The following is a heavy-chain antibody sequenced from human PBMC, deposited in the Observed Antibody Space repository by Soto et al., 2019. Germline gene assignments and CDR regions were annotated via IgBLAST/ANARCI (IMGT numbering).Heavy chain of an antibody. Sequence: SETLSLTCDVHGDSLSGYAWSWIRQPPGKGLEWIGEITFRGVTNYHPSLKSRVSMSVDTSKIRISLNVSSVTAADTALYFCARKLEASVRHVEWFSYKWFDPWGPGTLVTVSS. CDR3: ARKLEASVRHVEWFSYKWFDP. D-gene: IGHD3-9*01. J-gene: IGHJ5*02. CDR1: GDSLSGYA. V-gene: IGHV4-34*01. CDR2: ITFRGVT.